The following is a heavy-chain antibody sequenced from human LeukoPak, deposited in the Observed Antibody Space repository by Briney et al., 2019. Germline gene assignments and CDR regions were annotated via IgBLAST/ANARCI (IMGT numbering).Heavy chain of an antibody. CDR2: INHSGST. D-gene: IGHD2-15*01. V-gene: IGHV4-34*01. Sequence: SETLSLTCAVYGGSFSGYYWSWIRQPPGKGLEWIGEINHSGSTNYNPSLKSRVTISVDTSKNQFSLKLSSVTAADTAVYYCARTLGLGYCSGGSCYSYAFDIWGQGTMVTVSS. J-gene: IGHJ3*02. CDR1: GGSFSGYY. CDR3: ARTLGLGYCSGGSCYSYAFDI.